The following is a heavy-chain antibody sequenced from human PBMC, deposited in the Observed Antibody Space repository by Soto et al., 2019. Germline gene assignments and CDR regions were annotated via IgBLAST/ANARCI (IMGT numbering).Heavy chain of an antibody. D-gene: IGHD3-3*01. J-gene: IGHJ4*02. CDR2: ISGSGGST. Sequence: ESGGGLVQPGGSLRLSCAASGFTFSSYAMSWVRQAPGKGLEWVSAISGSGGSTYYADSVKGRFTISRDNSKNTLYLQMNSLRAEDTAVYYCAKDGDYDFWSGYYYFDYWGQGTLVTVSS. CDR3: AKDGDYDFWSGYYYFDY. V-gene: IGHV3-23*01. CDR1: GFTFSSYA.